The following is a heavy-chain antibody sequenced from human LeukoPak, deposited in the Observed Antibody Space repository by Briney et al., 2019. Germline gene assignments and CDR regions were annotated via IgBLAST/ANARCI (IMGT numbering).Heavy chain of an antibody. CDR1: GFTFSDYY. J-gene: IGHJ6*02. Sequence: GGSLRLSCAASGFTFSDYYMSWIRQAPGKGLEWVSYISSSGSTIYYADSVKGRFTISRDNAKNSLYLQMNSLRAEDTAVYYCARVILSRIPAATSYYYGMDVWGQGTTVTVSS. D-gene: IGHD2-2*01. V-gene: IGHV3-11*01. CDR2: ISSSGSTI. CDR3: ARVILSRIPAATSYYYGMDV.